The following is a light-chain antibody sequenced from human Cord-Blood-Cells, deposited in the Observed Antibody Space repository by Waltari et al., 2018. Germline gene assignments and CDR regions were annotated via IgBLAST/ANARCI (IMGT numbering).Light chain of an antibody. J-gene: IGKJ1*01. V-gene: IGKV1-5*03. Sequence: IQMTQSPSTLSASVGDRVTITCRASQSISSWLAWYQQKPGKAPKLLIYKASSLESGVPSRFSGSGSGTEFTLTISSLQPDDFATYYGQQYNSYPRTFGQGTKVEIK. CDR2: KAS. CDR3: QQYNSYPRT. CDR1: QSISSW.